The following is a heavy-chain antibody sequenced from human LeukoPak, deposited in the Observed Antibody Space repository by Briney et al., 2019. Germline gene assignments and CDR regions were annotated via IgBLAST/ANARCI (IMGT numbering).Heavy chain of an antibody. D-gene: IGHD6-19*01. CDR2: IKQDGSEK. Sequence: GGSLRLSCAASGFTFSSYWMSWVRQAPGKGLEWVANIKQDGSEKYYVDSVKGRFTISRDNAKNSLYLQMNSLRAEDTAVYYCARDIKALSSGWYGDYYGMDVWGQGTTVTVSS. CDR1: GFTFSSYW. CDR3: ARDIKALSSGWYGDYYGMDV. J-gene: IGHJ6*02. V-gene: IGHV3-7*01.